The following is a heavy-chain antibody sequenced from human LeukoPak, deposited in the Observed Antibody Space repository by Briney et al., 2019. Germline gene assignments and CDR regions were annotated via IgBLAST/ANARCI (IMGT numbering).Heavy chain of an antibody. CDR2: IYYSGST. Sequence: SQTLSLICTVSGGSISSGDYYWSWIRQPPGKGLEWIGYIYYSGSTYYNPSLKSRVSISVDTSKNQFSLKLSSVTAADTAVYYCARAYDSSGFPLFDYWGQGALVTVSS. CDR1: GGSISSGDYY. CDR3: ARAYDSSGFPLFDY. D-gene: IGHD3-22*01. J-gene: IGHJ4*02. V-gene: IGHV4-30-4*01.